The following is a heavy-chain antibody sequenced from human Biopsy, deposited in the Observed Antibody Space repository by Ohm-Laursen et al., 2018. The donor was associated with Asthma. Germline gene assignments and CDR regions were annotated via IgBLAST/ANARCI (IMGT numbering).Heavy chain of an antibody. CDR2: IKQDGSEK. CDR1: GFTFSSYW. Sequence: SLRLSCAASGFTFSSYWMSWVRQAPGKGLEWVANIKQDGSEKYYADSVKGRFTISRDNSKNTLYLQMNSLRAEDTAVYYCARSIYDFWSGYYGMDVWGQGTTVTVSS. J-gene: IGHJ6*02. V-gene: IGHV3-7*01. D-gene: IGHD3-3*01. CDR3: ARSIYDFWSGYYGMDV.